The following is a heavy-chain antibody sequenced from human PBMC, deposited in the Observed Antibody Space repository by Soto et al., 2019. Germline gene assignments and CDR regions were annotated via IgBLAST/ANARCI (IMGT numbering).Heavy chain of an antibody. CDR2: ISGSGGST. CDR1: GFTFSSYA. J-gene: IGHJ6*03. V-gene: IGHV3-23*01. D-gene: IGHD6-13*01. CDR3: AKASYSSSSLYYYYYMDV. Sequence: EVQLLESGGGLVQPGGSLRLSCAASGFTFSSYAMSWVRQAPGKGLEWVSAISGSGGSTYYADSVKGRFTISRDNSKNTLYLQMNSLRAEDTAVYYCAKASYSSSSLYYYYYMDVWGKGTTVTVSS.